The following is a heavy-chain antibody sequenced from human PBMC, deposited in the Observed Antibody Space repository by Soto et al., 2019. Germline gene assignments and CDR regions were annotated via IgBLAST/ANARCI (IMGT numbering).Heavy chain of an antibody. V-gene: IGHV4-59*01. D-gene: IGHD6-6*01. CDR1: GDSISSYY. J-gene: IGHJ5*02. CDR2: IHYSGST. Sequence: SETLSLTCTVSGDSISSYYWGWIRQPPGKGLEWIGYIHYSGSTNYNPSLKSRVTISIDTPKNQFSLKVNSMTAADTAVYYCARGGLAARKGRWFDPWGQGTLVTVSS. CDR3: ARGGLAARKGRWFDP.